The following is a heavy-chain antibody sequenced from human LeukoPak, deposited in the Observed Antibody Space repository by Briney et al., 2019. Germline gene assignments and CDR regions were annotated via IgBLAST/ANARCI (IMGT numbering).Heavy chain of an antibody. CDR1: GFTFSSYA. Sequence: GGSLRLSCAASGFTFSSYAMSWVRQAPGKGLEWVSAISGSGGSTYYADFVKGRFTISRDNSKNTLYLQMNSLRAEDTAVYYCAKANVLLWFGEPYYFDYWGQGTLVTVSS. D-gene: IGHD3-10*01. V-gene: IGHV3-23*01. CDR2: ISGSGGST. CDR3: AKANVLLWFGEPYYFDY. J-gene: IGHJ4*02.